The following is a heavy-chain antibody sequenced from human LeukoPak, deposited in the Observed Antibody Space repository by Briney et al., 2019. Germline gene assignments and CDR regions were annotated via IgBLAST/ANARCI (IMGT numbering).Heavy chain of an antibody. Sequence: TTSETLSLTCAVYGGSFSGYYWSWIRQPPGKGLEWIGEINHSGSTSYNPSLKSRVTISVDTSKNQFSLKLGSVTAADTAVYYCARRGYYGSGSYFFDYWGQGTLVTVSS. J-gene: IGHJ4*02. CDR2: INHSGST. D-gene: IGHD3-10*01. CDR3: ARRGYYGSGSYFFDY. V-gene: IGHV4-34*01. CDR1: GGSFSGYY.